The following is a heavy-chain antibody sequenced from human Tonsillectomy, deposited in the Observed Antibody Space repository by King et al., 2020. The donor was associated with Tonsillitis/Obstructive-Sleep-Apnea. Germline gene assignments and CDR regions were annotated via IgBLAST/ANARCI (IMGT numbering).Heavy chain of an antibody. Sequence: VQLVESGGGVVQPGRSLRLSCAASGFTFSTYGMHWVRQAPGKGLEWVAVIWYDGSNKYYADSVKGRFTISRDNSKNTVYLQMNSLRVEDTAVYYCVREEKLATLRAFDILGQGTMVTVSS. V-gene: IGHV3-33*01. J-gene: IGHJ3*02. CDR2: IWYDGSNK. CDR1: GFTFSTYG. CDR3: VREEKLATLRAFDI. D-gene: IGHD5-12*01.